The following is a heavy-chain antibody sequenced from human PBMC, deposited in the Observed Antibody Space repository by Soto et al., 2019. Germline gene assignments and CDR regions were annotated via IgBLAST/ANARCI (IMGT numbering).Heavy chain of an antibody. J-gene: IGHJ6*02. CDR3: ARRRATITGYYYVMDV. CDR2: IDPSDSYT. Sequence: GESLKISCKGSGYSFTSYLISWVRQMPGKGLEWMGRIDPSDSYTNYSPSFQGHVTISADKSISTAYLQWSSLKASDTAMYYCARRRATITGYYYVMDVWGQGTTVTVS. V-gene: IGHV5-10-1*01. CDR1: GYSFTSYL. D-gene: IGHD5-12*01.